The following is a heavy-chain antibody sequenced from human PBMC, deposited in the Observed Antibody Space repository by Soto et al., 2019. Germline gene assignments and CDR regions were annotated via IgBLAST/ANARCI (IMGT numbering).Heavy chain of an antibody. V-gene: IGHV3-30*18. J-gene: IGHJ5*02. D-gene: IGHD3-3*01. CDR3: AKDLYDFWSGYPPYNWFDP. CDR1: GFTFSSYG. CDR2: ISYDGSNK. Sequence: QVQLVESGGGVVQPGRSLRLSCAASGFTFSSYGMHWVRQAPGKGLEWVAVISYDGSNKYYADSVKGRFTISRDNSKNTLSLQMNSLRAEDTAVYYCAKDLYDFWSGYPPYNWFDPWGQGTLVTVSS.